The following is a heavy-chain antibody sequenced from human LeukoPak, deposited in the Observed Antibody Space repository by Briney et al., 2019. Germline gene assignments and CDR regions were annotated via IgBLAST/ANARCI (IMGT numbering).Heavy chain of an antibody. CDR1: GFTFSRYG. J-gene: IGHJ4*02. D-gene: IGHD1-26*01. Sequence: PGGSLRLSCAASGFTFSRYGMHWVRQAPGKGLEWVADISYDGKNKYTVDSVKGRFTISRDNSKNTLYLQMNSLRAEDTAVYYCAKDGDILGAAYYFDYWGQGTLVTVSS. CDR3: AKDGDILGAAYYFDY. CDR2: ISYDGKNK. V-gene: IGHV3-30*18.